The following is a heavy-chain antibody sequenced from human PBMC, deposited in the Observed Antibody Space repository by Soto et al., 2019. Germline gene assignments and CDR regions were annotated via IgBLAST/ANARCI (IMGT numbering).Heavy chain of an antibody. CDR1: GFTFSDYG. Sequence: GASVKVSCKASGFTFSDYGLSWVRQAPGQPLEWMGWISGDNINSKYSQKFQGRLTMITDTSTATASMELRSLTSDDTAVYYCGREGQQLAQEKYYQFNGMDVWGQGTTVTVSS. V-gene: IGHV1-18*01. J-gene: IGHJ6*02. D-gene: IGHD6-13*01. CDR2: ISGDNINS. CDR3: GREGQQLAQEKYYQFNGMDV.